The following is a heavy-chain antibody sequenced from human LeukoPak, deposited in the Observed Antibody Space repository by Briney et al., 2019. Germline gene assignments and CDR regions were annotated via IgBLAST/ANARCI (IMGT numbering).Heavy chain of an antibody. CDR1: GYTFTGYY. Sequence: GASVKVSCKASGYTFTGYYMHWVRQAPGQGLEWMGWISAYNGNTNYAQKLQGRVTMTTDTSTSTAYMELRSLRSDDTAVYYCAREGYYDSSGYYADYWGQGTLVTVSS. CDR2: ISAYNGNT. J-gene: IGHJ4*02. V-gene: IGHV1-18*04. D-gene: IGHD3-22*01. CDR3: AREGYYDSSGYYADY.